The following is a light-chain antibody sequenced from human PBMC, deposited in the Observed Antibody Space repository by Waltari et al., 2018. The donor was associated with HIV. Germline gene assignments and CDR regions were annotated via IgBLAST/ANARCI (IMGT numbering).Light chain of an antibody. CDR3: QVWDRSYKEAV. V-gene: IGLV3-21*02. Sequence: SYVLTQAPSVSVAPGQTAPLSCGNFWSNRVQWDRQKSGRAPLLVVADDVGRTSGVPARFSGARSGERATLTISGVEAGDEADYYCQVWDRSYKEAVFGGGT. CDR2: DDV. J-gene: IGLJ2*01. CDR1: NFWSNR.